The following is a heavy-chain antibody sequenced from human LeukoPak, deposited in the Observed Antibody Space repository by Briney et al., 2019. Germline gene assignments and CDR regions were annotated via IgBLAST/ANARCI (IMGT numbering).Heavy chain of an antibody. CDR3: AKGLRGYSGYDYDY. CDR1: GFTFSSYA. D-gene: IGHD5-12*01. V-gene: IGHV3-23*01. Sequence: PGGSLRLSCAASGFTFSSYAMSWVRQAPGKGLEWVSAISGSGGSTYYADSVKGRFTISRDNSKNTLYLQMNSLGAEDTAVYYCAKGLRGYSGYDYDYWGQGTLVTVSS. J-gene: IGHJ4*02. CDR2: ISGSGGST.